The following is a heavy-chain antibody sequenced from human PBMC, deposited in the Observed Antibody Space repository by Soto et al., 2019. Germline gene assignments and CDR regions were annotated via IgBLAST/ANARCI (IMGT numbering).Heavy chain of an antibody. CDR1: GGSFSGYY. D-gene: IGHD6-19*01. CDR2: IYQSGTT. J-gene: IGHJ6*02. CDR3: ARFSGSYYYAMDV. Sequence: SETLSLTCAVYGGSFSGYYWSWIRQPPGKGLEWIGNIYQSGTTNYKPSLKRGVTISVDTSKNQFSLQLKSVTAADTALYYCARFSGSYYYAMDVWGQGSTVTVSS. V-gene: IGHV4-34*01.